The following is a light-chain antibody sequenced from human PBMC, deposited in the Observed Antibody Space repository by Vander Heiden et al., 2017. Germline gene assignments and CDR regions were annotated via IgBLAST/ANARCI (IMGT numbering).Light chain of an antibody. Sequence: QSALTQLASVSGSPGLSITISCTGTSSDIGGYSYVSWYQRHPGKAPKLIIYDVDSRPSGVSNRFSGSKSGKTASLTISGLQAEDEAEYYCSSYTNSGTFPYVFGAGTQVTVL. CDR1: SSDIGGYSY. V-gene: IGLV2-14*01. CDR3: SSYTNSGTFPYV. CDR2: DVD. J-gene: IGLJ1*01.